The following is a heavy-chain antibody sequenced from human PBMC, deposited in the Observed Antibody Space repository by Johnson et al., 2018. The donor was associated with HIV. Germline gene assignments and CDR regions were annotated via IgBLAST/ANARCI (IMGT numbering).Heavy chain of an antibody. CDR3: ATDKGSWFDDAFDI. J-gene: IGHJ3*02. V-gene: IGHV3-30*04. Sequence: QVQLVESGGGVVQPGRSLRLSCAASGFTFSTYTIHWVRQAPGKGLEWVAFISYDGSNKYYADSVKGGFTISRDNSKNTHYLQMNSVKVEDTAVYYCATDKGSWFDDAFDIWGQGTMVTVSS. CDR2: ISYDGSNK. CDR1: GFTFSTYT. D-gene: IGHD6-13*01.